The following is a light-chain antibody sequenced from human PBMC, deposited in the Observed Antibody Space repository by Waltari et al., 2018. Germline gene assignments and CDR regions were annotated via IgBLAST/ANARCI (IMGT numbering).Light chain of an antibody. CDR3: MQALQTWT. J-gene: IGKJ2*01. CDR1: QSLLHSNGYNY. V-gene: IGKV2-28*01. Sequence: DIVMTQSPLSLPVTPGEPASISCRSSQSLLHSNGYNYLDWYLQKPGQSPQLLIYLGSNRASGVPDRFSGSRSGTDFTLKISRVEAEDVGVYYCMQALQTWTFGQGTKLEIK. CDR2: LGS.